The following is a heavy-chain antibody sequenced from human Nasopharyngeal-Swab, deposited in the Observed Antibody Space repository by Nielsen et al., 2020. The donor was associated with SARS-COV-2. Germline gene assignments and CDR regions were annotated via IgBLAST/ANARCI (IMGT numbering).Heavy chain of an antibody. Sequence: ASVKVSCKTSGYTFIGYYIHWVRQAPGQGLEWMGQFNPNSGGTNYAQELQGRVTMTGDTSISTAYMELSRVRSDDTAMYYCTRDRGSGYFDSWGQGTLVIVSS. CDR3: TRDRGSGYFDS. D-gene: IGHD3-3*01. V-gene: IGHV1-2*06. J-gene: IGHJ4*02. CDR2: FNPNSGGT. CDR1: GYTFIGYY.